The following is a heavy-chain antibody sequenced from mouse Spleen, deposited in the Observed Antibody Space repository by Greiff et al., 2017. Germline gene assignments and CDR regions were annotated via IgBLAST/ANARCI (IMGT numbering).Heavy chain of an antibody. CDR1: GFTFSSYA. CDR2: ISSGGGNT. CDR3: ARHHYYGSSYVLFAY. D-gene: IGHD1-1*01. Sequence: EVKLVESGGGLVKLGGSLKLSCAASGFTFSSYAMSWVRQTPEKRLEWVATISSGGGNTYYPDSVKGRFTISRDNAKNTLYLQMSSLKSEDTAMYYCARHHYYGSSYVLFAYWGQGTLVTVSA. V-gene: IGHV5-9*04. J-gene: IGHJ3*01.